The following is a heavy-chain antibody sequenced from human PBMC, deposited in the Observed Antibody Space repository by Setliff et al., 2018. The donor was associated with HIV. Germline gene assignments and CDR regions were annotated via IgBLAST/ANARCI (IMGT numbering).Heavy chain of an antibody. Sequence: PGGSLRLSCAASGFNVRNNYMSWVRQAPGKGLEWVSAIYGGGSTHYADSVKGRFTISRDSSENTLYLQMNSLRVEDTGVYFCARESFGGSTWALGDSWGQGALVTVSS. V-gene: IGHV3-66*02. D-gene: IGHD2-15*01. J-gene: IGHJ4*02. CDR2: IYGGGST. CDR1: GFNVRNNY. CDR3: ARESFGGSTWALGDS.